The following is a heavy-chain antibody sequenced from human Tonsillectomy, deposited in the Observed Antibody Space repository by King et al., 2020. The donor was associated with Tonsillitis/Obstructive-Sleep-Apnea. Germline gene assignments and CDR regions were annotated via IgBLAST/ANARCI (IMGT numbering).Heavy chain of an antibody. D-gene: IGHD3-9*01. J-gene: IGHJ6*03. CDR1: GFTFSSYW. Sequence: QLVQSGGGLVQPGGSLRLSCAASGFTFSSYWMSWVRQAPGKGLEWVANIKQDGSEKYYVDSVKGRFTISRDNAKNSLYLQMNSLRAEDTAVYYCARGKDILTGYYPYYYYYMDVWGKGTTVTISS. CDR3: ARGKDILTGYYPYYYYYMDV. CDR2: IKQDGSEK. V-gene: IGHV3-7*01.